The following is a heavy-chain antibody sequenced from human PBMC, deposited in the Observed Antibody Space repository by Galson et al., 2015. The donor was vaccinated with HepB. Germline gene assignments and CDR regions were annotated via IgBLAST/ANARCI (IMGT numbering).Heavy chain of an antibody. CDR1: GGSISSYY. V-gene: IGHV4-4*07. Sequence: ETLSLTCTVSGGSISSYYWSWIRQPAGKGLEWIGRIYTSGSTNYNPSLKSRVTMSVDTSKNQFSLKLSSVTAADTAVYYCARDKSSHSMIVVVSGWFDPWGQGTLVTVSS. D-gene: IGHD3-22*01. CDR2: IYTSGST. CDR3: ARDKSSHSMIVVVSGWFDP. J-gene: IGHJ5*02.